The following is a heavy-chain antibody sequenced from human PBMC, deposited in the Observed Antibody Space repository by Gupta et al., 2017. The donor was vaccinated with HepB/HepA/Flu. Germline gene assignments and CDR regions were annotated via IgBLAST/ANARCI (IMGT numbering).Heavy chain of an antibody. Sequence: QVQLQQWGAGLLKPSETLSLTCAVYGGSFSGYYWSWIRQPPGKGLEWIGEINHSGSTNYNPSLKSRVTISVDTSKNQFSLKLSSVTAADTAVYYCARVDQIVVVPAAITGGWFDPWGQGTLVTVSS. D-gene: IGHD2-2*02. V-gene: IGHV4-34*01. CDR3: ARVDQIVVVPAAITGGWFDP. J-gene: IGHJ5*02. CDR1: GGSFSGYY. CDR2: INHSGST.